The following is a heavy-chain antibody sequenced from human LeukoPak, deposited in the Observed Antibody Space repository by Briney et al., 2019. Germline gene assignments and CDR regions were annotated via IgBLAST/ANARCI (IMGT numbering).Heavy chain of an antibody. CDR1: GGTFSSYG. J-gene: IGHJ5*02. D-gene: IGHD2-21*01. Sequence: ASVKVSCKASGGTFSSYGISWVRQAPGQGLEWMGWISAYNGNTNYAQKLQGRVTMTTDTSTSTAYMELRSLRSDDTAVYYCARDPKNVVAYGIVVDPWGQGTLVTVSS. V-gene: IGHV1-18*01. CDR3: ARDPKNVVAYGIVVDP. CDR2: ISAYNGNT.